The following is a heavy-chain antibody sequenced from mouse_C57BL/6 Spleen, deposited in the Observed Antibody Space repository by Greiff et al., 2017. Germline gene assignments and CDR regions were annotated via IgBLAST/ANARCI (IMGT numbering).Heavy chain of an antibody. J-gene: IGHJ4*01. CDR3: ARLVYAMDY. V-gene: IGHV1-69*01. CDR2: IDPSDSYT. CDR1: GYTFTSYW. Sequence: VQLQQPGAELVMPGASVKLSCKASGYTFTSYWMHWVKQRPGQGLEWIGEIDPSDSYTNYKQKFKGKSTLTVAKSSSTAYMQLSSLTSDDSAVYYCARLVYAMDYWGQGTSVTVSS.